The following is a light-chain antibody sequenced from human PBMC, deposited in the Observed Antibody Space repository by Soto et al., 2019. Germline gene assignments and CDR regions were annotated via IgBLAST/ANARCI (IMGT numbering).Light chain of an antibody. CDR2: GNG. CDR1: SSNIGAGYG. V-gene: IGLV1-40*01. Sequence: QSVLTQPPSVSGAPGQRVTISCTGSSSNIGAGYGVHWYQQLPGTAPKLLIYGNGNRPSGVPDRFSGSKSGTSASLAITGLQAEDEADYYCQSYGSSLSGYVFGTGTKVTVL. J-gene: IGLJ1*01. CDR3: QSYGSSLSGYV.